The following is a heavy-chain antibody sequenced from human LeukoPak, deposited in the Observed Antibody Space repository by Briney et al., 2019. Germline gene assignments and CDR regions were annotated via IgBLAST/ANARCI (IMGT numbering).Heavy chain of an antibody. J-gene: IGHJ4*02. CDR2: IYYSGST. V-gene: IGHV4-39*07. Sequence: SETLSLTCTVSGGSISSSTYYWGWIRQPPGKGLEWIGGIYYSGSTYYNPSLKSRVTISVDTCKNQFSLKLSSVTAADTAVYYCARAVQLGHFDYWGQGTLVTVSS. CDR1: GGSISSSTYY. D-gene: IGHD6-6*01. CDR3: ARAVQLGHFDY.